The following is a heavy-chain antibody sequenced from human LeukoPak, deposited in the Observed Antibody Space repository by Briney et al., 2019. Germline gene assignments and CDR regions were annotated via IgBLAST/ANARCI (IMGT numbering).Heavy chain of an antibody. CDR3: ARGPPGITIFGVVKGMDV. V-gene: IGHV4-34*01. CDR1: GGSFSGYY. J-gene: IGHJ6*02. D-gene: IGHD3-3*01. CDR2: INHSGST. Sequence: SETLSLTCAVYGGSFSGYYWSWIRQPPGKGPEWIGEINHSGSTNYNPSLKSRVTISVDTSKNQFSLKLSSVTAADTAVYYCARGPPGITIFGVVKGMDVWGQGTTVTVSS.